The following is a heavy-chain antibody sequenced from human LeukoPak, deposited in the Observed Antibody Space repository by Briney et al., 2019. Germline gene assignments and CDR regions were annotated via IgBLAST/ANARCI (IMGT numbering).Heavy chain of an antibody. CDR1: GFTFSNYI. CDR2: IRGTTGKT. J-gene: IGHJ4*02. Sequence: QSGGSLRLSCGASGFTFSNYIMSWVRQGPGRGLEWISGIRGTTGKTYYADSVKGRFSISRDNSKNTLYLQMDRLRVEDTAVYYCAKGGGETTVEVSAAGVFQYWGQGTLVTVSS. CDR3: AKGGGETTVEVSAAGVFQY. D-gene: IGHD4-11*01. V-gene: IGHV3-23*01.